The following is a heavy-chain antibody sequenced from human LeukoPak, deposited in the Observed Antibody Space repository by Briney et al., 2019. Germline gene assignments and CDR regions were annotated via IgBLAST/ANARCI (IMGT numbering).Heavy chain of an antibody. V-gene: IGHV5-51*01. CDR3: ARQPGAGWFDP. D-gene: IGHD3-10*01. CDR2: INPGDSDT. Sequence: GEPLKISCQASGYSFTSSWIGRARQMPGKGLEWMAIINPGDSDTRYSPSFQGQVTISADKSISTVYLQWGSLKASDTAMYYCARQPGAGWFDPWGQGTLVTVSS. CDR1: GYSFTSSW. J-gene: IGHJ5*02.